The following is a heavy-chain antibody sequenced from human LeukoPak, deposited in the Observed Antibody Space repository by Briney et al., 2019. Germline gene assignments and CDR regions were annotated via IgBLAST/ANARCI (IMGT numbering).Heavy chain of an antibody. Sequence: HAGGSLRLSCAASGFTFSDFTMHWVRQAPGKGLEWVAVISYDGTNKYYADPVKGRFTISRDNSKNTLYLQMNSLRAEDTAVYYCASVEQWLGKDAFDIWGQGTMVTVSS. J-gene: IGHJ3*02. CDR3: ASVEQWLGKDAFDI. CDR1: GFTFSDFT. D-gene: IGHD6-19*01. CDR2: ISYDGTNK. V-gene: IGHV3-30-3*01.